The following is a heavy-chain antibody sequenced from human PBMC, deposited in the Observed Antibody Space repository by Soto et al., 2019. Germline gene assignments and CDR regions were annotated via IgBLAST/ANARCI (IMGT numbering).Heavy chain of an antibody. Sequence: QLQLQESGPGLVKPSETLSLTCTVSGGSISSSHYYWCWVRQPPGQGLEWIGTMYYGGSTYYNPSLKSRVTISADTSKNQFSLNLSSVTAADTAVYYCARHDFSRWFDPWRQVTLVTVSS. CDR2: MYYGGST. CDR1: GGSISSSHYY. V-gene: IGHV4-39*01. CDR3: ARHDFSRWFDP. J-gene: IGHJ5*02. D-gene: IGHD2-21*01.